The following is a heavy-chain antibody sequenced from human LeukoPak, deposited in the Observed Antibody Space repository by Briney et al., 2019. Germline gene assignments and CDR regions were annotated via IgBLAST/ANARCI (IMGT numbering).Heavy chain of an antibody. CDR3: ARGGAARPDY. J-gene: IGHJ4*02. Sequence: PGGSLRLSCAASGFTFSSYDMNWVRQAPGTGLQWVSYISSGRPTINYADSVRGRFTVSRDNAKSSLYLQMNNLRVEDTAVYYCARGGAARPDYWGQGTLVTVSS. V-gene: IGHV3-48*04. D-gene: IGHD6-6*01. CDR1: GFTFSSYD. CDR2: ISSGRPTI.